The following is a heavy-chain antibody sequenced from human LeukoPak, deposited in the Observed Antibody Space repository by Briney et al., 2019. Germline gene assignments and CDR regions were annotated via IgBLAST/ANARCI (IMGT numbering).Heavy chain of an antibody. CDR1: GASISSFY. Sequence: SETLSLTCTVSGASISSFYWSWIRQPPGKGLEWIGYIYYSGSTNYNPSLKSRVTISVDTSKKQFSLKLSSVTAADTAVYYCARVDCSSTRQYYYYGMDVWGQGTTVTVSS. CDR2: IYYSGST. V-gene: IGHV4-59*01. D-gene: IGHD2-2*01. CDR3: ARVDCSSTRQYYYYGMDV. J-gene: IGHJ6*02.